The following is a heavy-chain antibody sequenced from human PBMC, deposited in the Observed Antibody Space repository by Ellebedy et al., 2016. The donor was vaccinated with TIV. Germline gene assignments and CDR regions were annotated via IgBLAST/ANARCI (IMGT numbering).Heavy chain of an antibody. V-gene: IGHV4-39*07. CDR3: AREVRWHYGMDV. D-gene: IGHD3-10*01. CDR1: GGSISSSSYY. Sequence: SETLSLXCTVSGGSISSSSYYWGWIRQPPGKGLEWIGSIYYSGSTYYNPSLKSRVTISVDTSKNQFSLKLSSVTAADTAVYYCAREVRWHYGMDVWGQGTTVTVSS. J-gene: IGHJ6*02. CDR2: IYYSGST.